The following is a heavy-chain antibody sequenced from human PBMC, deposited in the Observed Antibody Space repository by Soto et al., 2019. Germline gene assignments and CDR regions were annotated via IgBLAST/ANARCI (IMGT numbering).Heavy chain of an antibody. V-gene: IGHV3-21*01. D-gene: IGHD1-1*01. J-gene: IGHJ4*02. CDR1: GFTFSSYS. Sequence: EVQLVESGGGLVKPGGSLRLSCAASGFTFSSYSMNWVRQAPGKGLEWVSSISSSSSYIYYADSVKGRFTISSDNANNSLYLHMNSLRAEDPAVSYCARSAGHWDEFDYWGQGTLVTVSS. CDR2: ISSSSSYI. CDR3: ARSAGHWDEFDY.